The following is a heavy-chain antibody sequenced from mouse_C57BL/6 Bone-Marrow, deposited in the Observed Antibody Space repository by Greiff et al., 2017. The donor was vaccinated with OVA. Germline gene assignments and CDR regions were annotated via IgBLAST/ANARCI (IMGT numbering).Heavy chain of an antibody. J-gene: IGHJ1*03. CDR2: IWTGGGT. D-gene: IGHD1-1*01. CDR3: ARTHYYGSDWYFDV. Sequence: QVQLQQSGPGLVAPSQSLSITCTVSGFSLTSYAISWVRQPPGKGLEWLGVIWTGGGTNYNSALKSRLSISKDNSKSQVFLKMNSLQTDDTARYYCARTHYYGSDWYFDVWGTGTTVTVSS. V-gene: IGHV2-9-1*01. CDR1: GFSLTSYA.